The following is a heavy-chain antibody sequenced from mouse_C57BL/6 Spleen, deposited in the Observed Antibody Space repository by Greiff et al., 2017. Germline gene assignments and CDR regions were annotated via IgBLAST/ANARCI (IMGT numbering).Heavy chain of an antibody. CDR2: IRLKSDNYAT. V-gene: IGHV6-3*01. CDR1: GFTFSNYW. D-gene: IGHD1-3*01. J-gene: IGHJ2*01. Sequence: EVKVEESGGGLVQPGGSMKLSCVASGFTFSNYWMNWVRQSPEKGLEWVAQIRLKSDNYATHYAESVKGRFTISRDDSKSSVYLQMNNLRAEDTGIYYCTASGGFSYYFDYWGQGTTLTVSS. CDR3: TASGGFSYYFDY.